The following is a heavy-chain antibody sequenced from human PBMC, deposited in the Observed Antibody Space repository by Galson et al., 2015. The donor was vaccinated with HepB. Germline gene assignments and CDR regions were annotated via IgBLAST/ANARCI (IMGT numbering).Heavy chain of an antibody. J-gene: IGHJ5*02. D-gene: IGHD1-26*01. CDR3: ARGNIEWEPLWRFDP. CDR1: GFTFNIYA. Sequence: SLRLSCAASGFTFNIYAFHWVRQAPGKGLEWLTFISSDGSNKAYRDSVKGRFTISRDNAKNSLYLQMNILTAEDTAVYYCARGNIEWEPLWRFDPWGQGTLVTVSS. CDR2: ISSDGSNK. V-gene: IGHV3-30*04.